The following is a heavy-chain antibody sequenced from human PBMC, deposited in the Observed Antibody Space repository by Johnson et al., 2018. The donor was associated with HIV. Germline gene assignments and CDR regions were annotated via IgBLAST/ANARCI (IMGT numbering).Heavy chain of an antibody. CDR1: GFTFSSYA. V-gene: IGHV3-30*04. CDR2: ISYDGSNK. Sequence: VQLVESGGGVVQPGRSLRLSCAASGFTFSSYAMHWVRQAPGKGLEWVAVISYDGSNKYYADSVKGRFTISRDNSKNTLYLQMNSLRAEDTAVYYCAREGEVGRAFDIWGQGTMVTVSS. CDR3: AREGEVGRAFDI. D-gene: IGHD3-16*01. J-gene: IGHJ3*02.